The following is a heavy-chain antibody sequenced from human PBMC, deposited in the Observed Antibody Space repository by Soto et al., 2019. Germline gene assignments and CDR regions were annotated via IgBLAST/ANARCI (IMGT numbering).Heavy chain of an antibody. Sequence: EVQLVESGGGLVQPGGSLRLSCAASGFTFSSYWMHWVRQAPGKGLVWVSRINSDGSTTNYADSVKGRFTISRDNAKTTQYLQLNSLRTEEQAVYYCRRGGKGYYGMDVWGQGTAVTVSS. D-gene: IGHD1-26*01. CDR2: INSDGSTT. V-gene: IGHV3-74*01. CDR3: RRGGKGYYGMDV. J-gene: IGHJ6*02. CDR1: GFTFSSYW.